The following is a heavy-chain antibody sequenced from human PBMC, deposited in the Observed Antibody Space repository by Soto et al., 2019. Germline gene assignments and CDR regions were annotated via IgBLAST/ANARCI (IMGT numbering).Heavy chain of an antibody. V-gene: IGHV1-69*04. D-gene: IGHD4-17*01. J-gene: IGHJ4*02. CDR2: IIPIPGIA. CDR3: ARDPPATTVTDPIDY. Sequence: ASVKVSCKASGGTFSSYTISWVRQAPGQGLEWMGRIIPIPGIANYAQKFQGRVTITADKSTSTAYMELSSLRSEDTAVYYCARDPPATTVTDPIDYWGQGTLVTVSA. CDR1: GGTFSSYT.